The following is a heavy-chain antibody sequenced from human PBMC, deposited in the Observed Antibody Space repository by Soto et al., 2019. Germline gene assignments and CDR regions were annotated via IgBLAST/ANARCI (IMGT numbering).Heavy chain of an antibody. CDR3: ARQILQRYPPTYYFDY. CDR2: IYYSGST. V-gene: IGHV4-30-4*01. Sequence: SETLSLTCTVSGGSISSGDYYWSWIRQPPGKGLEWIGYIYYSGSTYYNPSLKSRVTISVDTSKNQFSLKLSSVTAADTAVFYCARQILQRYPPTYYFDYWGQGTLVTVSS. CDR1: GGSISSGDYY. J-gene: IGHJ4*02. D-gene: IGHD1-1*01.